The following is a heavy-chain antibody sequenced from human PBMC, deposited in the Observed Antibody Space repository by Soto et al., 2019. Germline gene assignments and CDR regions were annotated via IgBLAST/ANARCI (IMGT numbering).Heavy chain of an antibody. CDR3: ARILYSSQRDGVDV. D-gene: IGHD2-8*01. CDR1: GFTFGSYP. J-gene: IGHJ6*02. CDR2: ISSGSDTI. Sequence: LRLSCAASGFTFGSYPMTWVRQAPGKGLEWVSSISSGSDTIFYADSVKGRFTISRDNSRSTLYLQMNRLRAEDMAIYYCARILYSSQRDGVDVWGQGTTVTVSS. V-gene: IGHV3-23*01.